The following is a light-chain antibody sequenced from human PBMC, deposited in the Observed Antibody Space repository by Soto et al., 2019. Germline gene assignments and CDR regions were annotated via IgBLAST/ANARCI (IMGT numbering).Light chain of an antibody. CDR1: QSVSSSY. CDR2: RAS. V-gene: IGKV3-20*01. Sequence: EIVLTQSPGTLSLSPGERATLSCRASQSVSSSYLAWYQQKPGQAPRLLIYRASNRATGIPDRFSGSGSGTDFTLTISRLEPEDFAVYYCQQYGSSPYTFGQRTKLEIK. J-gene: IGKJ2*01. CDR3: QQYGSSPYT.